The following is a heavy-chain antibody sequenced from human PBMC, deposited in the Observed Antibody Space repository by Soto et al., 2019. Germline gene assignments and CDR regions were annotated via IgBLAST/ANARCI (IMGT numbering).Heavy chain of an antibody. V-gene: IGHV1-69*08. D-gene: IGHD3-10*01. CDR1: GGTFTTDT. J-gene: IGHJ6*03. CDR3: AIEEGSYNMCTFPFCYLDV. Sequence: QVQLVQSGPEVKKSGSSVTVSCKLSGGTFTTDTISWLRRAPGQGLEWMGRIIPILGTGNYAQKFQGRVTITEDKSTNTTDMELIRLTSDDTAVYYCAIEEGSYNMCTFPFCYLDVWGNGTTVTVSS. CDR2: IIPILGTG.